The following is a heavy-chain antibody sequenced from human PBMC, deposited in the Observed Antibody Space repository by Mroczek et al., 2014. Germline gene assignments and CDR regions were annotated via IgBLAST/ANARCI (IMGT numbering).Heavy chain of an antibody. Sequence: VQLVESGEAWSSLGGSLRLSCAASGFTFSSYWMSWVRQAPGKGLEWVANIKQDGSEKYYVDSVKGRFTISRDNAKNSLYLQMNSLRAEDTAVYYCARSRAQSRDGYSNPYYYYGMDVWGQGTTVTVSS. CDR2: IKQDGSEK. D-gene: IGHD5-24*01. CDR3: ARSRAQSRDGYSNPYYYYGMDV. V-gene: IGHV3-7*01. J-gene: IGHJ6*02. CDR1: GFTFSSYW.